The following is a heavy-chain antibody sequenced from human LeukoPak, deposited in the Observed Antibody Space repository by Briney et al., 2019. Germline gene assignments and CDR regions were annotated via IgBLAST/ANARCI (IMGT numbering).Heavy chain of an antibody. CDR3: ANHPSDSSGYFSY. J-gene: IGHJ4*02. CDR2: IDTKTGNP. CDR1: GYTFSSCA. Sequence: ASVKVSYKASGYTFSSCAINWVRQAPGQGLEYMGWIDTKTGNPTYAQGFTGRFVFSLDTSVSTAYLQISSLKAEDTAVYYCANHPSDSSGYFSYWGQGALVTVSS. D-gene: IGHD3-22*01. V-gene: IGHV7-4-1*02.